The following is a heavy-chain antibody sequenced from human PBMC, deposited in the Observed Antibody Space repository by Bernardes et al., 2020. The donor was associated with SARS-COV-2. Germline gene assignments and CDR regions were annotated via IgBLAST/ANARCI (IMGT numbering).Heavy chain of an antibody. Sequence: ASVKDSCKASGYTFTKYGISWVRQAAGHGLEWMGWISGYNGNTYYAQKLQDRVTMTTDTSTSTAHMELRSLRSDDTAVYYCARVGCGGDCYPNPRPYYYYGMDVWGQGTTVTVSS. D-gene: IGHD2-21*01. J-gene: IGHJ6*02. CDR2: ISGYNGNT. CDR1: GYTFTKYG. V-gene: IGHV1-18*01. CDR3: ARVGCGGDCYPNPRPYYYYGMDV.